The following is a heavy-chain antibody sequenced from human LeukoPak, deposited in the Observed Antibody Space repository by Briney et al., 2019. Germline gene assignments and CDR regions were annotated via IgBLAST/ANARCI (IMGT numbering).Heavy chain of an antibody. V-gene: IGHV1-8*01. CDR3: ARGGLRYFDWSQYYYGMDV. CDR2: MNPNSGNT. D-gene: IGHD3-9*01. Sequence: GASVKVSCKASGYTFTSYDINWVRQATGQGLEWMGWMNPNSGNTGYAQKFQGRVTMTRNTSISTAYMELSSLRSEDTAVYYCARGGLRYFDWSQYYYGMDVWGQGTTVTVSS. J-gene: IGHJ6*02. CDR1: GYTFTSYD.